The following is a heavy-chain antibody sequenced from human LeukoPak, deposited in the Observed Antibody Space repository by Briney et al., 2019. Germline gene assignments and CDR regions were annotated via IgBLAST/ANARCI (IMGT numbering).Heavy chain of an antibody. D-gene: IGHD6-13*01. Sequence: SETLSLTCTVSGGSISSSTYYWGWIRQPPGKGLEWIGSMYYSGNIYYNPSLKSRVTISVDTSKNQLSLKLSSVTAADTAVYYCARDKRQLVLRADYYYYMDVWGKGTTVTISS. CDR1: GGSISSSTYY. J-gene: IGHJ6*03. CDR2: MYYSGNI. CDR3: ARDKRQLVLRADYYYYMDV. V-gene: IGHV4-39*07.